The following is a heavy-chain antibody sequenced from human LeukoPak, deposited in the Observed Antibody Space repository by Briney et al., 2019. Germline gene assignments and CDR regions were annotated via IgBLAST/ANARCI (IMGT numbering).Heavy chain of an antibody. CDR3: ARGLDIVATILFYY. V-gene: IGHV3-30*02. CDR2: IRYDGSNK. J-gene: IGHJ4*02. D-gene: IGHD5-12*01. Sequence: PGGSLRLSCAASGFTFSSYGMHWVRQAPGKGLEWVAFIRYDGSNKYYADSVKGRFTISRDNAKNSLYLQMNSLRAEDTAVYYCARGLDIVATILFYYWGQGTLVTVSS. CDR1: GFTFSSYG.